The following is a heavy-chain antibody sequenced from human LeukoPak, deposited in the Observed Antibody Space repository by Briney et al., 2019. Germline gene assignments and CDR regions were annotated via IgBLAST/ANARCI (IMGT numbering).Heavy chain of an antibody. CDR1: GFTFSSYA. CDR2: IKQDGSEK. CDR3: ARRHGSSWSPYAFDI. D-gene: IGHD6-13*01. V-gene: IGHV3-7*01. Sequence: PGGSLRLSCAASGFTFSSYAMSWVRQAPGKGLEWVANIKQDGSEKYYVDSVKGRFTISRDNAKNSLYLQMNSLRAEDTAVYYCARRHGSSWSPYAFDIWGQGTMVTVSS. J-gene: IGHJ3*02.